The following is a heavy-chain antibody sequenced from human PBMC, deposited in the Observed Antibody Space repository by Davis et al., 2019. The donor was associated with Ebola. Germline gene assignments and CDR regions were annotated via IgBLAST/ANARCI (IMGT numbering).Heavy chain of an antibody. CDR2: ISDDGGNT. V-gene: IGHV3-30*03. Sequence: GGSLRLSCAASGFTFSSHHMHWVRQAPGKGLEWLAVISDDGGNTYYGESVKGRFTISRDNSENTLYLQMNSLRAEDTAVYYCATTPQYSSGQNKPFDYWGQGTLVTVSS. D-gene: IGHD6-19*01. CDR1: GFTFSSHH. CDR3: ATTPQYSSGQNKPFDY. J-gene: IGHJ4*02.